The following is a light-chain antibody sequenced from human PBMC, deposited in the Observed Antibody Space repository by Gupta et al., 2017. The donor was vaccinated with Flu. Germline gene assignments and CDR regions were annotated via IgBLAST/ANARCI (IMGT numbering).Light chain of an antibody. Sequence: QSALTQPRSESGSSGQPVTISCTGTNSEVGGYNYVSWYQQHPGKAPKLMIYDVTPRPAGVPDRFSGSKSGNTASLTISGLQAEDEANYYCCSYAGSYTLVFGGGTKVTVL. CDR3: CSYAGSYTLV. CDR1: NSEVGGYNY. J-gene: IGLJ3*02. CDR2: DVT. V-gene: IGLV2-11*01.